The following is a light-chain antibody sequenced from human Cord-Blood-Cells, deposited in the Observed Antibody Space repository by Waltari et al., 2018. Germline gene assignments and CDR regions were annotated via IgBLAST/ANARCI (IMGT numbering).Light chain of an antibody. CDR3: CSYAGSYV. CDR1: SSDVGGYNY. J-gene: IGLJ1*01. V-gene: IGLV2-11*01. CDR2: DVS. Sequence: QSALTQPRSVSGSPGQSVTTSCTGTSSDVGGYNYVSWYQQHPGKAPKLMIYDVSKRPSGFPDRFSVSKSGNTASLTISGLQAEDEADYYCCSYAGSYVFGTGTKVTVL.